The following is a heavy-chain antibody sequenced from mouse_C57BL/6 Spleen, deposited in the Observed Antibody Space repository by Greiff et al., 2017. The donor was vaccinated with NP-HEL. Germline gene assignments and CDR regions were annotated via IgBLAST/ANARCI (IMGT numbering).Heavy chain of an antibody. CDR1: GYTFTSYW. Sequence: VQLQQSGAELVKPGASVKLSCKASGYTFTSYWMQWVKQRPGQGLEWIGEIDPSDSYTNYNQKFKGKATLTVDTSSSTAYMQLSSLTSEDSAVYYCARGGREYFDVWGTGTTVTVSS. CDR3: ARGGREYFDV. J-gene: IGHJ1*03. V-gene: IGHV1-50*01. D-gene: IGHD1-1*01. CDR2: IDPSDSYT.